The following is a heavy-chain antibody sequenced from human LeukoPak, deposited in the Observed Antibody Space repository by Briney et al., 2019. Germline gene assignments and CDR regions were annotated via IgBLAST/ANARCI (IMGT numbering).Heavy chain of an antibody. V-gene: IGHV3-11*01. D-gene: IGHD3-9*01. CDR1: GFTFSGYY. J-gene: IGHJ4*02. Sequence: PGGSLILSCAASGFTFSGYYMSRIRQAPGKGLEWVSYISSGGNTIYYADSVKGRFTISRDNAKNSLYLQMNSLRAEDTAVYYCARLRLDWGQGTLVTVPS. CDR2: ISSGGNTI. CDR3: ARLRLD.